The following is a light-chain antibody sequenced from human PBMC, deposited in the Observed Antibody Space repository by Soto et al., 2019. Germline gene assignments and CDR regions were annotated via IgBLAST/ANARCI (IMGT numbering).Light chain of an antibody. CDR1: QSVSSN. Sequence: EIVMTQSPATLAVSPGERAALSCRASQSVSSNFAWYQQKPGQAPRLLISGASSRATGTPARFSGSGSGTEFTLTISSLQSEDFAVYYCQQYNNWPYTFGLGPKLEMK. V-gene: IGKV3-15*01. CDR2: GAS. CDR3: QQYNNWPYT. J-gene: IGKJ2*01.